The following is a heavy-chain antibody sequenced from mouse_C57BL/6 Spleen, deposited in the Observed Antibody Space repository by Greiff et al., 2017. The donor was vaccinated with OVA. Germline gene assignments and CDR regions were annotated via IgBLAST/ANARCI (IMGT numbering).Heavy chain of an antibody. CDR3: ARDGVYGNYPLYAMDY. J-gene: IGHJ4*01. CDR1: GYTFTDYY. V-gene: IGHV1-76*01. Sequence: VQLKQSGAELVRPGASVKLSCKASGYTFTDYYINWVKQRPGQGLEWIARIYPGSGNTYYNEKFKGKATLTAEKSSSTAYMQLSSLTSEDSAVYFCARDGVYGNYPLYAMDYWGQGTSVTVSS. CDR2: IYPGSGNT. D-gene: IGHD2-1*01.